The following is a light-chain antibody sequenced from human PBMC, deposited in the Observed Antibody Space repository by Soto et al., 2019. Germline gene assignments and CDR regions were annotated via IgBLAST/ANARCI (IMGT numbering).Light chain of an antibody. J-gene: IGLJ1*01. CDR3: CSYAGSYTFV. CDR1: RSDVGGYNY. Sequence: QSALTQPRSVSGSPGQSVTISCTGTRSDVGGYNYVSWYQQHPGKAPKLMIYDVSKRPSGVPDRFSGSKSGNTASLTISGLQAEDEADYYCCSYAGSYTFVFATGTQLTVL. V-gene: IGLV2-11*01. CDR2: DVS.